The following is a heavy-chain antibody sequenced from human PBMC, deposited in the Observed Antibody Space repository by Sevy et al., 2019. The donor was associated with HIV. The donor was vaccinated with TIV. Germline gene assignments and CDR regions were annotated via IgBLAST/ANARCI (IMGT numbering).Heavy chain of an antibody. Sequence: SETQSLTCAVYGGSFSGYYWSWIRQPPGKGLEWIGEINHSGSTNYNPSLKSRVTISVDTSKNQFSLKLSSVTAADTAVYYCARLRVAAAGNPGMDVWGQGTTVTVSS. J-gene: IGHJ6*02. CDR1: GGSFSGYY. D-gene: IGHD6-13*01. V-gene: IGHV4-34*01. CDR2: INHSGST. CDR3: ARLRVAAAGNPGMDV.